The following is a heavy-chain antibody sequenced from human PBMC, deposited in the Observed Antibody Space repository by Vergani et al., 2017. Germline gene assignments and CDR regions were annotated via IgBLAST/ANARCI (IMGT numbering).Heavy chain of an antibody. CDR1: GFTFSSYW. CDR2: INSDGSST. V-gene: IGHV3-74*01. CDR3: ARDLGYCSGGSCYSLDY. D-gene: IGHD2-15*01. J-gene: IGHJ4*02. Sequence: EVQLVESGGGLVQPGGSLRLSCAASGFTFSSYWMHWVRQAPGKGLVWVSRINSDGSSTSYADSVKGRFTISRDNAKNSLYLQMNSLSAEDTAVYYCARDLGYCSGGSCYSLDYWGQGTLVTVSS.